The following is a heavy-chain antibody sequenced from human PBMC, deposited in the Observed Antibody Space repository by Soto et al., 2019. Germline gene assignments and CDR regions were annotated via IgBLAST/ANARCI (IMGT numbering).Heavy chain of an antibody. CDR2: FSGGSGAI. D-gene: IGHD1-1*01. J-gene: IGHJ4*02. V-gene: IGHV3-23*01. Sequence: QLLQSGGGLVQPGGSLRLSCAVSGFSLGPYGVTWVRQTPEKGLEWVTGFSGGSGAIFYADSVRGRFTISRDSSMAYLQMNNLRPEDTAVYFCARWNGFGDSWGQGSLVTVSS. CDR3: ARWNGFGDS. CDR1: GFSLGPYG.